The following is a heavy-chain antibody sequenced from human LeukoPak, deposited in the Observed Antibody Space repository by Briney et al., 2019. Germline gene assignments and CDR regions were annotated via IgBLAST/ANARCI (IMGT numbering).Heavy chain of an antibody. V-gene: IGHV3-7*01. CDR1: GFMFSSCW. D-gene: IGHD3-10*01. CDR2: IKEDGSVK. Sequence: GGSLRLSCAASGFMFSSCWMSRVRQAPGKGLEWVANIKEDGSVKYYVDSMKGRLTISRDNPKNSLYLQMNSLRAEDTAVYYCARDYASGRGAFDIWGQGTMVTVSS. J-gene: IGHJ3*02. CDR3: ARDYASGRGAFDI.